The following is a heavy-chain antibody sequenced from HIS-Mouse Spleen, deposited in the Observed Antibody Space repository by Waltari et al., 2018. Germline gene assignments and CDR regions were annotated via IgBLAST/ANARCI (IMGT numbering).Heavy chain of an antibody. CDR1: GFTFSSYG. CDR2: ISYDGSNK. Sequence: QVQLVESGGGVVQPGRSLRLPCAASGFTFSSYGMHWVRQAPGKGLEWVAVISYDGSNKYYADSVKGRFTISRDNSKNTLYLQMNSLRAEDTAVYYCAKDKHHAFDYWGQGTLVTASS. J-gene: IGHJ4*02. V-gene: IGHV3-30*18. CDR3: AKDKHHAFDY.